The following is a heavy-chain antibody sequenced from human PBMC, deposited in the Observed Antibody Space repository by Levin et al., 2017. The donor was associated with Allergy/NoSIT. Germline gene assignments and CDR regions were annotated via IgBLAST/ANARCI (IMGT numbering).Heavy chain of an antibody. V-gene: IGHV3-33*01. CDR3: ARDIYDSSALWVGYDY. D-gene: IGHD3-22*01. J-gene: IGHJ4*02. CDR2: IWYDGSNK. CDR1: GFTFSSYG. Sequence: GGSLRLSCAASGFTFSSYGMHWVRQAPGKGLEWVAVIWYDGSNKYYADSVKGRFTISRDNSKHTLYLQMNSLRVEDTAVYYCARDIYDSSALWVGYDYWGQGTLVTVSS.